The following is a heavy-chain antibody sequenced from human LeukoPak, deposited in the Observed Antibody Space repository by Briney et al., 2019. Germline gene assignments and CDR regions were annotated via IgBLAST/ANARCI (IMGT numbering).Heavy chain of an antibody. Sequence: PSETLSLTCTVSGGSISSSRFYWGWIRQPPGKGLEWIGSISYSGSSYYNPSLKSRVTTSVDTSRKQFSLKLSSVTDADTAVYYCARYNPRGYIAYEGGAEDYWGLGILVTVSS. CDR3: ARYNPRGYIAYEGGAEDY. CDR2: ISYSGSS. CDR1: GGSISSSRFY. V-gene: IGHV4-39*07. D-gene: IGHD5-12*01. J-gene: IGHJ4*02.